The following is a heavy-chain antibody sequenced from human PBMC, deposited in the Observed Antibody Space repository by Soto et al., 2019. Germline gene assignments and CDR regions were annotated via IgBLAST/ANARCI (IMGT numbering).Heavy chain of an antibody. V-gene: IGHV3-9*01. Sequence: PGGSLRLSCAASGFTFDDYAMHWVRQAPGKGLEWVSGISWNSGSIGYADSVKGRFTISRDNAKNSLYLQMNSLRAEDTALYYCAKGHWSGYPITFGGVIVEDAFDIWGQGTMVTVSS. CDR3: AKGHWSGYPITFGGVIVEDAFDI. CDR2: ISWNSGSI. J-gene: IGHJ3*02. CDR1: GFTFDDYA. D-gene: IGHD3-16*02.